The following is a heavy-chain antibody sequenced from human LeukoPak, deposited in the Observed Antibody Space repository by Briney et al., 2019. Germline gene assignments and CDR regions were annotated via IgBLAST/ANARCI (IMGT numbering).Heavy chain of an antibody. V-gene: IGHV3-23*01. CDR1: GFTFTSYG. CDR2: ISGSGGST. J-gene: IGHJ4*02. CDR3: AKEGGILAPSAFDY. D-gene: IGHD3-16*01. Sequence: GGSLRLSCEASGFTFTSYGMSWVRQAPGKGLEWVSAISGSGGSTYYADSVKGRLIISRDNSKNTLYLQMNSLRAEDTAVYYCAKEGGILAPSAFDYWGQGTLVTVSS.